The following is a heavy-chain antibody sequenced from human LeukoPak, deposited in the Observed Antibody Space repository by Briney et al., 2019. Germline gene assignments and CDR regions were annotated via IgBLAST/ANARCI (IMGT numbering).Heavy chain of an antibody. CDR2: ISSSGSTI. D-gene: IGHD3-10*02. CDR1: GFTFNNYW. J-gene: IGHJ6*04. V-gene: IGHV3-48*03. Sequence: PGESLRLSCVASGFTFNNYWMNWVRQAPGKGLEWVSYISSSGSTIYYADSVKGRFTISRDNAKNSLYLQMNSLRAEDTAVYYCAELGITMIGGVWGKGTTVTISS. CDR3: AELGITMIGGV.